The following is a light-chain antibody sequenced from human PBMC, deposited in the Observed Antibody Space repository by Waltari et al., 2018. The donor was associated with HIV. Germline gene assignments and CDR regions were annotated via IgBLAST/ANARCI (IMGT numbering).Light chain of an antibody. V-gene: IGLV2-14*01. CDR3: SSYTSSSTWV. Sequence: QSALTQPASVSGSPGQSITISRTGTSSDVGGFNYVSWYQQHPGKAPKLIIYEVSNRPSGVSNRFSGSKSGNTASLTISGLQAEDEADYYCSSYTSSSTWVFGGGTKLTVL. CDR2: EVS. J-gene: IGLJ3*02. CDR1: SSDVGGFNY.